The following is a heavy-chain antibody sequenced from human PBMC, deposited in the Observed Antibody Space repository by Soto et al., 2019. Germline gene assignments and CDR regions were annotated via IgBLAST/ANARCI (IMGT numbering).Heavy chain of an antibody. CDR2: IIPVFGTP. CDR3: ARHLYDYVWGSYRH. Sequence: ASVKVSCKSSGYIFKNYAVTWLRQAPGQGLEWMGGIIPVFGTPDYSQKFRGRVTITADESASTVYMELRSLTSEDTAVYYCARHLYDYVWGSYRHWGQGTLVTVSS. J-gene: IGHJ4*02. V-gene: IGHV1-69*13. D-gene: IGHD3-16*02. CDR1: GYIFKNYA.